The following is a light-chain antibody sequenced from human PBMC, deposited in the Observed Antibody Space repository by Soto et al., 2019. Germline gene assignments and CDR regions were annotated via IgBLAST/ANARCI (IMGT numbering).Light chain of an antibody. J-gene: IGLJ3*02. V-gene: IGLV1-40*01. CDR2: GNI. CDR3: QSYDTSLNVYVV. Sequence: QTVVTQPPSVSGAPGQRVTISCTGSSSNIGADFDVHWYRQLPGTAPKLLIYGNINRPSGVPVRFSGSTSGTSASLTIPGRQAEGEGDCFFQSYDTSLNVYVVFGGGTKLTVL. CDR1: SSNIGADFD.